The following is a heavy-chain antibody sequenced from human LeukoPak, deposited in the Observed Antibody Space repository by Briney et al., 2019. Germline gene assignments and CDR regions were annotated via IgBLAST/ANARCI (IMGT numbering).Heavy chain of an antibody. J-gene: IGHJ4*02. CDR2: IKSKTDGGTT. V-gene: IGHV3-15*01. CDR3: TTDLYDIVVVPAAMWEDY. Sequence: GGSLRLSCAASGFTFSNAWMSWVRQAPGKGLEWVGRIKSKTDGGTTDYAAPVKGRFTISRDDTKNTLYLQMNSLKTEDTAVYYCTTDLYDIVVVPAAMWEDYWGQGTLVTVSS. D-gene: IGHD2-2*01. CDR1: GFTFSNAW.